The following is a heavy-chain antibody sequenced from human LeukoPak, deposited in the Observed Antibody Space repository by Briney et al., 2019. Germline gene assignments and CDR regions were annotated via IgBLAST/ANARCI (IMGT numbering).Heavy chain of an antibody. V-gene: IGHV1-8*01. CDR3: ARETSPREESYYDFWSGYWYFDY. CDR1: GYTFTSYD. Sequence: ASVKVSCKASGYTFTSYDFNWVRQATGQRPEWMGWMSPNSGDTGYAQKFQDRVTMTRNTSISTAYMELSSLRSDDTAVYYCARETSPREESYYDFWSGYWYFDYWGQRTLVTVSS. J-gene: IGHJ4*02. D-gene: IGHD3-3*01. CDR2: MSPNSGDT.